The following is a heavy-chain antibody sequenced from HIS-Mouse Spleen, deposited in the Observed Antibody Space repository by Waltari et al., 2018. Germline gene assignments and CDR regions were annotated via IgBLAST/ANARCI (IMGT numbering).Heavy chain of an antibody. CDR3: ARGNNWNVLEGFYYYGMDV. D-gene: IGHD1-20*01. CDR2: IYYSGVT. CDR1: GGSISSSSYY. J-gene: IGHJ6*02. Sequence: QLQLQESGPGLVKPSETLSLTCTVSGGSISSSSYYWGWIRQPPGKGLEGFGSIYYSGVTTYTPSLKSRVPISVDPSQNQFSLKLSSVTAADTAVYYCARGNNWNVLEGFYYYGMDVWGQGTTVTVSS. V-gene: IGHV4-39*07.